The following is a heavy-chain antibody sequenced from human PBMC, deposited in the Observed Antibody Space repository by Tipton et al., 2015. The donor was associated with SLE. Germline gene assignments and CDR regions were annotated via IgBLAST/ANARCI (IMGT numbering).Heavy chain of an antibody. J-gene: IGHJ4*02. V-gene: IGHV4-61*01. CDR2: IYYSGST. D-gene: IGHD3-22*01. Sequence: LRLSCIVSGGSISGSYYWSWIRQPPGKGLEWIGYIYYSGSTNYNPSLKSRVTISVDTSKNQFSLKVTSVTAADTAVYYCARDRDYYDSSGYSYYLDYWGQGTLVTVSS. CDR3: ARDRDYYDSSGYSYYLDY. CDR1: GGSISGSYY.